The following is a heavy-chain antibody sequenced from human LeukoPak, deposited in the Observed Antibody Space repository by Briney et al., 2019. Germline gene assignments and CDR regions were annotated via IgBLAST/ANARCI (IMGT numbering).Heavy chain of an antibody. V-gene: IGHV1-46*01. D-gene: IGHD1-26*01. J-gene: IGHJ4*02. Sequence: ASVKVSCKASGCTFTNSYLHWVRQAPGQGLEWMGIINPSGGSTSYAQKFQGRVTMTRDASTSTVYMELSSLRSEDTAVYYCASLRVGAHDYWGQGTLVTVSS. CDR2: INPSGGST. CDR1: GCTFTNSY. CDR3: ASLRVGAHDY.